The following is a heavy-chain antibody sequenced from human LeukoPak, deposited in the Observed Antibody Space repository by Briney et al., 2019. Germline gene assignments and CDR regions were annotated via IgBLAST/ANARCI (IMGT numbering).Heavy chain of an antibody. CDR1: GYIFIVYY. D-gene: IGHD7-27*01. CDR3: ARDPNWGWRGYFDY. Sequence: ASVKVSCKASGYIFIVYYIHWVRQAPGQGLEWMGWINANSGGTEYAQKFQGRVTMSRDASINTAYMELSRLRLDDTAVYYCARDPNWGWRGYFDYWGQGTLVTVSS. J-gene: IGHJ4*02. V-gene: IGHV1-2*02. CDR2: INANSGGT.